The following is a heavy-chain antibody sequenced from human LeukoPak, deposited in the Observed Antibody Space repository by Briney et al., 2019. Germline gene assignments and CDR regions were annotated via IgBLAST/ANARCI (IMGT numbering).Heavy chain of an antibody. CDR1: GGSISSYY. CDR2: IYYSGST. CDR3: ARLDYGSGSPFDP. J-gene: IGHJ5*02. D-gene: IGHD3-10*01. Sequence: SETLSLTCTVSGGSISSYYWSWIRQPPGKGLEWIGYIYYSGSTNYSPSLKSRVTISVDTSKNQFSLKLSSVTAADTAVYYCARLDYGSGSPFDPWGQGTLVTVSS. V-gene: IGHV4-59*08.